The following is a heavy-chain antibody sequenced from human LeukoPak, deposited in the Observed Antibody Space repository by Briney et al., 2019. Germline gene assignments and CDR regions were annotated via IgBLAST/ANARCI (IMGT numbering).Heavy chain of an antibody. CDR2: VSGSGGST. CDR1: GFTSSSSA. Sequence: GGSLRLSCAASGFTSSSSAMGWVRQAPGKGLEWVSVVSGSGGSTYYADAVKGRLTISRDNFKNTLYMQMNSLRAEDTAIYYCAKDRGNHYESSGYDVFDMWGQGTMVTVSS. J-gene: IGHJ3*02. V-gene: IGHV3-23*01. CDR3: AKDRGNHYESSGYDVFDM. D-gene: IGHD3-22*01.